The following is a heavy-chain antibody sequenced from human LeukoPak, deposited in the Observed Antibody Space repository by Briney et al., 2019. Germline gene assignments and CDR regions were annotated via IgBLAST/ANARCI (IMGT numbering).Heavy chain of an antibody. V-gene: IGHV3-53*01. J-gene: IGHJ4*02. D-gene: IGHD3-22*01. CDR3: ARDLNSYDSSASGH. CDR2: IYSGGST. CDR1: GFTVSSNY. Sequence: GGSLRLSCAASGFTVSSNYMSWARQAPGKGLEWVSVIYSGGSTYYADSVKGRFSISRDNSKNTLYLQMNSLRAEDTAVYYCARDLNSYDSSASGHWGQGTLVTVSS.